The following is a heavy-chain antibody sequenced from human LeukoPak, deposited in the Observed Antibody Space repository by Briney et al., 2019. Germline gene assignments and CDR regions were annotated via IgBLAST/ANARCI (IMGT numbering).Heavy chain of an antibody. CDR1: DGSITNYD. V-gene: IGHV4-59*12. Sequence: MSSETLSLTCTVSDGSITNYDWSWVRQPPGKGLEFIGHVHYSGTTNYNPSLRSRVTISIDTSKKHFSLKLGSVTAADTAVYYCARDLNYDSSGYENYYYMDVWGKGTTVTVSS. CDR2: VHYSGTT. J-gene: IGHJ6*03. CDR3: ARDLNYDSSGYENYYYMDV. D-gene: IGHD3-22*01.